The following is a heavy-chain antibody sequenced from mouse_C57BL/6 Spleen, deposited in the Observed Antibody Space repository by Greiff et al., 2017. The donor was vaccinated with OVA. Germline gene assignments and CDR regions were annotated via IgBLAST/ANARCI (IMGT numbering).Heavy chain of an antibody. D-gene: IGHD1-1*01. J-gene: IGHJ4*01. CDR1: GYAFSSSW. V-gene: IGHV1-82*01. Sequence: VKLMESGPELVKPGASVKISCKASGYAFSSSWMNWVKQRPGKGLEWIGRIYPGDGDTNYNGKFKGKATLTADKSSSTAYMQLSSLTSEDSAVYFCARPDYYYGSSFYAMDYWGQGTSVTVSS. CDR3: ARPDYYYGSSFYAMDY. CDR2: IYPGDGDT.